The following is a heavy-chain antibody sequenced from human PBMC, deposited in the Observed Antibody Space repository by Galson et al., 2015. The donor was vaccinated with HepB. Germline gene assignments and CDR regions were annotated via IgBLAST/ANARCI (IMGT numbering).Heavy chain of an antibody. CDR2: ISGSGGRI. V-gene: IGHV3-23*01. J-gene: IGHJ3*02. CDR3: AKDGSDYVGGFEI. D-gene: IGHD3-16*01. Sequence: SLRLSCAVSGFTFSSYAMSWVRQAPGKGLEWVSSISGSGGRIYYAGSVKGRFTISRDNSKNTLYLQMNSLRAEDTAIYYCAKDGSDYVGGFEIWGQGTMVTVSS. CDR1: GFTFSSYA.